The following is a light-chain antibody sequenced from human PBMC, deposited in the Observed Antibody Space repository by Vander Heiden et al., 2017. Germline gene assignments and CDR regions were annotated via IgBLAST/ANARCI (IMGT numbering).Light chain of an antibody. CDR2: KDS. V-gene: IGLV3-27*01. CDR3: YSAADNNKEV. Sequence: SYELTQPSSVSVYPGQTARITCSGAVLAKKYARWFQQKPGQAPVLVIYKDSERPSGIPERFSGSSSGTTVTLTISGAQVEDEADYYCYSAADNNKEVFGGGTKLTVL. J-gene: IGLJ3*02. CDR1: VLAKKY.